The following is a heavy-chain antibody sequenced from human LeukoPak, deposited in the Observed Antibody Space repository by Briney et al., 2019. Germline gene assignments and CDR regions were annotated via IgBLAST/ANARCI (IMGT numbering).Heavy chain of an antibody. CDR2: ISGSGGST. V-gene: IGHV3-23*01. D-gene: IGHD2-8*01. Sequence: GGSLRLSCAASGFTFSSYAMSWVRQAPGKGLEWVSAISGSGGSTYYADSVKGRFTISRDNSKNTLYLQMNSLRAEDTAVYYCEKGNFLYYDYSFDYGGQGPRAPVP. CDR1: GFTFSSYA. CDR3: EKGNFLYYDYSFDY. J-gene: IGHJ4*02.